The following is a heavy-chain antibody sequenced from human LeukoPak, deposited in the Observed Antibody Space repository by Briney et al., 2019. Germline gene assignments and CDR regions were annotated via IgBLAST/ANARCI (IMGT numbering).Heavy chain of an antibody. V-gene: IGHV3-74*01. J-gene: IGHJ5*02. CDR3: ARDRDSSGYYDWFDP. CDR1: GFTFSIYW. CDR2: INSDGSST. D-gene: IGHD3-22*01. Sequence: GGSLRLSCAASGFTFSIYWMHWVRQAPAKGLVRVSRINSDGSSTSYADSVKGRFTISRDNAENTLYLQMNSLRAEDTAVYYCARDRDSSGYYDWFDPWGQGTLVTVSS.